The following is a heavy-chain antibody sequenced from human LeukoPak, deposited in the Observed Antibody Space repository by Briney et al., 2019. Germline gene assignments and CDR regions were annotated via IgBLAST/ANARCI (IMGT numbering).Heavy chain of an antibody. Sequence: GGSLRLSCAASGFIFSSYWMSWVRQAPGKGLEWVANIKQDTSEKYYVDSVKGRFTISRDNAKNSLYLQMNSLRAEDTAVYYCARDQSYFGQWLVGGHFDLWGRGTLVTVSS. CDR2: IKQDTSEK. D-gene: IGHD6-19*01. CDR1: GFIFSSYW. V-gene: IGHV3-7*01. CDR3: ARDQSYFGQWLVGGHFDL. J-gene: IGHJ2*01.